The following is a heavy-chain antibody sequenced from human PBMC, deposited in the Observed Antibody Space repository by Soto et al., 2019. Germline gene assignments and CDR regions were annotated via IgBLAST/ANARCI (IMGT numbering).Heavy chain of an antibody. CDR2: ASHTGGT. J-gene: IGHJ6*02. Sequence: QVQVQQWGAGLLKFSETLSLICAVNGGSFSGWHWNWIRQPPGKGLEWIGEASHTGGTNYNPSLESRVTISVDRSRNQLSLKLTSVSAADTAVYYCARSRNLDVWGPGTTVIVSS. D-gene: IGHD1-1*01. CDR1: GGSFSGWH. V-gene: IGHV4-34*01. CDR3: ARSRNLDV.